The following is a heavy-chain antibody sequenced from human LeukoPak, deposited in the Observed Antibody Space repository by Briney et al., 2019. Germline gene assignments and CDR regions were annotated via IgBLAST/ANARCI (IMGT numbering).Heavy chain of an antibody. J-gene: IGHJ6*03. V-gene: IGHV4-39*07. CDR3: ARAGTAYYYYYYMDV. CDR2: IHYSGST. CDR1: GGSISSSSYY. D-gene: IGHD1-7*01. Sequence: SETLSLTCTVSGGSISSSSYYWAWIRQPPGKGLEWIGSIHYSGSTYYNPSLQSRVTISVDTSKNQFSLKLSSVTAADTAVYYCARAGTAYYYYYYMDVWGKGTTVTVSS.